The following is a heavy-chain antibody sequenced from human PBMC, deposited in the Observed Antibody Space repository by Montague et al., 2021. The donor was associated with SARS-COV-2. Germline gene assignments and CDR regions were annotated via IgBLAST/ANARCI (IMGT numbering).Heavy chain of an antibody. D-gene: IGHD6-25*01. CDR3: AKGWWIKIAAPEYFDY. CDR2: ISYDGSNK. Sequence: SLRLSCAASGFTFSNYGIHWVRQAPGKGLEWVAVISYDGSNKYYADSVKGRFTISRDNSKNTLYLQMNSLRTEDTAVYYCAKGWWIKIAAPEYFDYWGQGTLVTVSS. CDR1: GFTFSNYG. J-gene: IGHJ4*02. V-gene: IGHV3-30*18.